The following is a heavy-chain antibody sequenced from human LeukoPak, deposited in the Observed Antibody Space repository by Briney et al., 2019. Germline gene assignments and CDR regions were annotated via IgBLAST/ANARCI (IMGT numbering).Heavy chain of an antibody. Sequence: PGGSLRLSCAASRFTFNSFVMSWVRQAPGKGLEWVSSISASGGSTFYADSVKGRFTISRDNSKNTLYLQMNSLRAEDTAVYYCAKCGGIAAAAHYYYYMDVWGKGTTVTVSS. CDR2: ISASGGST. J-gene: IGHJ6*03. CDR1: RFTFNSFV. D-gene: IGHD6-13*01. CDR3: AKCGGIAAAAHYYYYMDV. V-gene: IGHV3-23*01.